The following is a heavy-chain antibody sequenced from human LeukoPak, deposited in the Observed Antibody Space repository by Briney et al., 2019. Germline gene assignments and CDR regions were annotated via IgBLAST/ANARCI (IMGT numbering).Heavy chain of an antibody. CDR3: ARRGYYYDSSGYNFDY. J-gene: IGHJ4*02. Sequence: GASVKVSCKASGYTFTDYAMHWVRQAPGQRLEWMGWINAGNGNTKYSQKFQGRVTITRDTSASTAYMELSSLRSEDTAVYYCARRGYYYDSSGYNFDYWGQGTLVTVSS. CDR2: INAGNGNT. V-gene: IGHV1-3*01. D-gene: IGHD3-22*01. CDR1: GYTFTDYA.